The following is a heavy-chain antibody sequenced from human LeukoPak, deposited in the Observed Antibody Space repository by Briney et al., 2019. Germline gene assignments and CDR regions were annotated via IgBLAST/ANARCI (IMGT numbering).Heavy chain of an antibody. CDR1: GGSFSGYY. V-gene: IGHV4-34*01. CDR2: INHSGST. Sequence: PSETLSLTCAVYGGSFSGYYWSWIRRPPGKGLEWIGEINHSGSTNYNPSLKSRVTISVDTSKNQFPLKLSSVTAADTAVYYCARIGSDYGSGSYGYYYYGMDVWGKGTTVTVSS. J-gene: IGHJ6*04. D-gene: IGHD3-10*01. CDR3: ARIGSDYGSGSYGYYYYGMDV.